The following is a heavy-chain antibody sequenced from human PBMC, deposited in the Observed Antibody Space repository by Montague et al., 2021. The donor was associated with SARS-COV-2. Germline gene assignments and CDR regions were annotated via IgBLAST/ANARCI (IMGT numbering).Heavy chain of an antibody. D-gene: IGHD3-3*01. CDR2: ISSSSSYI. V-gene: IGHV3-21*01. CDR1: GFTFSSHS. CDR3: AREHPGTIFGVVRLGEGFDY. Sequence: LRLSCAASGFTFSSHSMNWVRQAPGKGLEWVSSISSSSSYIYYADSVKGRFTISRDNAKNSLYLQMNSLRAEDTAVYYCAREHPGTIFGVVRLGEGFDYWGQGTLVTVSS. J-gene: IGHJ4*02.